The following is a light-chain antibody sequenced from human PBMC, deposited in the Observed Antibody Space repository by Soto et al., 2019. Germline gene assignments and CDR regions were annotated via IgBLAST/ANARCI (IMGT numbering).Light chain of an antibody. V-gene: IGKV3-20*01. J-gene: IGKJ1*01. Sequence: EIVLTQSPGTLSWSPGERATLSGRTSQSVSSNYLAWYQQKPGQAPRLLIYGASSRATGIPDRFSGSGSGTDFTLTISRLEPEDFAVYYCQYYGRSPRTFGQGTKVDIK. CDR3: QYYGRSPRT. CDR2: GAS. CDR1: QSVSSNY.